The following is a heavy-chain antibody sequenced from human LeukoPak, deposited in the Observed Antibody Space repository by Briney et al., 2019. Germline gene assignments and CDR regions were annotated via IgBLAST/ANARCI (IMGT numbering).Heavy chain of an antibody. V-gene: IGHV3-23*01. Sequence: GGSLRLSCAASGFTFRSYAMSWVRQAPGKGLEWVSSISGSGGSIYYADSVKGRFTISRDNSKNTLHLQMNSLRAEDTAVYYCAKDNEYTSSSGYFDYWGQGTPVTVSS. J-gene: IGHJ4*02. CDR3: AKDNEYTSSSGYFDY. CDR2: ISGSGGSI. CDR1: GFTFRSYA. D-gene: IGHD6-6*01.